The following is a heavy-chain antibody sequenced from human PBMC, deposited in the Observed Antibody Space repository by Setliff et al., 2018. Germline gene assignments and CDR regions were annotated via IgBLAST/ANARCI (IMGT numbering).Heavy chain of an antibody. CDR3: ARVAGAKVNYMDV. CDR2: IFYSGRT. CDR1: GASITNINYY. V-gene: IGHV4-39*01. D-gene: IGHD1-26*01. Sequence: SETLSLTCTVSGASITNINYYWGLIRQPPGKGLEWIGSIFYSGRTFYNPSLKSRVTISVDTSKNQFSLTLSSVTAADTAVYYCARVAGAKVNYMDVWGKGTTVTVSS. J-gene: IGHJ6*03.